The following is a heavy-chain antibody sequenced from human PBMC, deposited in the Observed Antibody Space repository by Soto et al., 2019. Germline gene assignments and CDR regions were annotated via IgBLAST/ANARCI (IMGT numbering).Heavy chain of an antibody. J-gene: IGHJ6*02. D-gene: IGHD5-12*01. CDR2: ISYDGSNK. CDR3: AKGLDLRWLRSGMDV. Sequence: QVQVVESGGGVVQPGRSLRLSCAASGFTFSIYGMYWVRQAPGKGLEWVAVISYDGSNKYYADSVKGRFTISRDDSKNTLYLQMNSLRTEDTAVYHCAKGLDLRWLRSGMDVWGQGTTVTVSS. V-gene: IGHV3-30*18. CDR1: GFTFSIYG.